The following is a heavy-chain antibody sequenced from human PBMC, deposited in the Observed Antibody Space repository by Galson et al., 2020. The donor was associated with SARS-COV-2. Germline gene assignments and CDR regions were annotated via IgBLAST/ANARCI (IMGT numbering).Heavy chain of an antibody. V-gene: IGHV2-70*11. CDR3: ARGRITIFGVVDYGMDV. CDR1: GFSLSTSGMC. D-gene: IGHD3-3*01. Sequence: ESGPTLVKPTQTLTLTCTFSGFSLSTSGMCVSWIRQPPGKALEWLARIDWDDDKYYSTSLKTRLTISKDTSKNQVVLTMTNMDPVDTATYYCARGRITIFGVVDYGMDVWGQGTTVTVSS. J-gene: IGHJ6*02. CDR2: IDWDDDK.